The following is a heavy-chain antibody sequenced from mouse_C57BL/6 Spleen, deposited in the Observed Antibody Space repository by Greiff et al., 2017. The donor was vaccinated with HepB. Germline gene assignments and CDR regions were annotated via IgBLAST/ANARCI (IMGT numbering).Heavy chain of an antibody. J-gene: IGHJ3*01. D-gene: IGHD1-1*01. CDR3: ARDYYTGSGFAY. CDR1: GYSITSGYY. CDR2: ISYDGSN. Sequence: EVKLLESGPGLVKPSQSLSLTCSVTGYSITSGYYWNWIRQFPGNKLEWMGYISYDGSNNYNPSLKNPISITRDTSKNQFFLKLNSVTTEDTATYYCARDYYTGSGFAYWGQGTLVTVSA. V-gene: IGHV3-6*01.